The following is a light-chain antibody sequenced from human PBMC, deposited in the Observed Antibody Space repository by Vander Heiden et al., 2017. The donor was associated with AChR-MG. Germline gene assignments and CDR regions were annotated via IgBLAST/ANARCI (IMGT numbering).Light chain of an antibody. Sequence: EIVMTQSPAALSVSPGERATLSCRASQSVSFNLAWYQQKPGHAPRLLIYGASTRATGIPARFSGSGSGTEFTLTISSLQSEDFAVYYCQQYNNWPLTFGGGTKVEIK. V-gene: IGKV3-15*01. CDR3: QQYNNWPLT. J-gene: IGKJ4*01. CDR1: QSVSFN. CDR2: GAS.